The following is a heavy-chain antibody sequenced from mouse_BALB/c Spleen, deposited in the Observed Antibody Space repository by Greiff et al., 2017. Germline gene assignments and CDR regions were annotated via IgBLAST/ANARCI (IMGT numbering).Heavy chain of an antibody. V-gene: IGHV1S41*01. J-gene: IGHJ2*01. CDR3: ARWFFELERDYFDY. CDR1: GYTFTSYW. CDR2: IAPGSGST. Sequence: DLVKPGASVKLSCKASGYTFTSYWINWIKQRPGQGLEWIGRIAPGSGSTYYNEKFKGKATLTVDTSSSTAYIQLSSLSSEDSAVYFCARWFFELERDYFDYWGQGTTLTVSS. D-gene: IGHD4-1*01.